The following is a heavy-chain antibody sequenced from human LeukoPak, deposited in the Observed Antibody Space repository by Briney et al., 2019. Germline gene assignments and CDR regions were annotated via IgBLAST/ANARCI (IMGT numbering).Heavy chain of an antibody. CDR3: ARAYGQPAKGNFDY. D-gene: IGHD2-2*01. Sequence: LWASLKVSCKPSGYTFSNYDINSVRQATGQGLECMGWMNPDSGNTGFAQMLQGRVTITRDTAISTGYMELSSLRSEDTAMYYCARAYGQPAKGNFDYWGQGTLVTVSS. V-gene: IGHV1-8*03. CDR1: GYTFSNYD. J-gene: IGHJ4*02. CDR2: MNPDSGNT.